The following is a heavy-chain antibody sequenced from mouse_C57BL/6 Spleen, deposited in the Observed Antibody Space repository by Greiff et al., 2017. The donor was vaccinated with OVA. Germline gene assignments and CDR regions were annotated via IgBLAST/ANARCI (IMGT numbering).Heavy chain of an antibody. CDR2: IDPSDSET. CDR1: GYTFTSYW. Sequence: QVQLKQPGAELVRPGSSVKLSCKASGYTFTSYWMHWVKQRPIQGLEWIGNIDPSDSETHYNQKFKDKATLTVDKSSSTAYMQLSSLTSEDSAVYYCARSGYGSSPYYFDYWGQGTTLTVSS. V-gene: IGHV1-52*01. D-gene: IGHD1-1*01. J-gene: IGHJ2*01. CDR3: ARSGYGSSPYYFDY.